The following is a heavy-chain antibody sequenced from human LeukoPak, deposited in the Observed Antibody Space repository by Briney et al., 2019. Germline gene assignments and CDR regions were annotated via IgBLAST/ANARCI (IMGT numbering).Heavy chain of an antibody. CDR1: GFTVSSNY. J-gene: IGHJ4*02. Sequence: PGGSLRLSCAASGFTVSSNYMSWVRQAPGKGLEWVSVLYSGGSTFYADSVKGRFTISRDNAKNTLYLQMNGLRAEDTAVYYCARVTRGPCNGGSCFWYYFDDWGQGTLVTVSS. CDR3: ARVTRGPCNGGSCFWYYFDD. CDR2: LYSGGST. D-gene: IGHD2-15*01. V-gene: IGHV3-53*01.